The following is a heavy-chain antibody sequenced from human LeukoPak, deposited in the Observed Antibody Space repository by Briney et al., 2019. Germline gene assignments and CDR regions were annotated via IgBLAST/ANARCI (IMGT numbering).Heavy chain of an antibody. V-gene: IGHV3-7*01. J-gene: IGHJ4*02. CDR1: GFTFSAYW. D-gene: IGHD2-21*02. Sequence: GGSLRLSCAASGFTFSAYWVTWVRHAPGKGLARVANIIEGGDVKYYVDSVKGRFTISRDNTKNSLYLQMTSLRADDTAVYYCARVGKNDCDFDHWGQGTLVTVSS. CDR3: ARVGKNDCDFDH. CDR2: IIEGGDVK.